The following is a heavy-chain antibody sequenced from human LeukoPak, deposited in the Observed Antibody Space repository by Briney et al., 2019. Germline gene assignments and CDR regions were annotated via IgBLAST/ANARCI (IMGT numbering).Heavy chain of an antibody. J-gene: IGHJ4*02. CDR2: ISGSGGST. V-gene: IGHV3-23*01. CDR3: AKVSYYDSSGYSDY. Sequence: GGFLRLSCAASGFTFSSYGMHWVRQAPGKGLEWVSAISGSGGSTYYADSVKGRFTISRDNSKNTLYLQMNSLRAEDTAVYYCAKVSYYDSSGYSDYWGQGTLVTVSS. D-gene: IGHD3-22*01. CDR1: GFTFSSYG.